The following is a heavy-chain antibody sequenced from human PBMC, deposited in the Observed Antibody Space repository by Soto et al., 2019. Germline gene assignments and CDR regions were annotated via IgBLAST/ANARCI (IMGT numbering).Heavy chain of an antibody. CDR3: AGFVVPASRNSDFDY. J-gene: IGHJ4*02. CDR2: IYYSGST. D-gene: IGHD2-15*01. Sequence: SETLSLTCTVSGISVSTSDYYWGWVRQPPGKGLDWIGNIYYSGSTFYNPSLRSRVTLSVDTSKNQFSLRLNSVTAADTAVYFCAGFVVPASRNSDFDYWGQGTLVTV. CDR1: GISVSTSDYY. V-gene: IGHV4-39*01.